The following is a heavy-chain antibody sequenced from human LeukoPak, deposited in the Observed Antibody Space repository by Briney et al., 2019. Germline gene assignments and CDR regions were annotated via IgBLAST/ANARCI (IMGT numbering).Heavy chain of an antibody. CDR3: ARLQWLVRSWFDP. CDR1: GGSLGVYY. Sequence: PSGTLSLTCTVSGGSLGVYYWSWIRQTPGKGLEYIGYIYPTGNTNGNTNYNPSLKSRVTISVDTSKNQFSLNLTSVTAADTAKYYCARLQWLVRSWFDPWGQGTLVIVSS. J-gene: IGHJ5*02. D-gene: IGHD6-19*01. CDR2: IYPTGNT. V-gene: IGHV4-4*08.